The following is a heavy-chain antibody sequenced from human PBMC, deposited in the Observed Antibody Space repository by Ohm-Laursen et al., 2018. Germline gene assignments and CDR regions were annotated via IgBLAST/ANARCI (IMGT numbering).Heavy chain of an antibody. CDR1: GFTFDDYA. CDR3: AKDISPMKVAHADDAFDI. V-gene: IGHV3-9*01. Sequence: SLRLSCSASGFTFDDYAMHWVRQAPGKGLEWVSGISWNSGSIGYADSVKGRFTISRDNAKNSLYLQMNSLRAEDTALYYCAKDISPMKVAHADDAFDIWGQGTMVTVSS. D-gene: IGHD3-22*01. J-gene: IGHJ3*02. CDR2: ISWNSGSI.